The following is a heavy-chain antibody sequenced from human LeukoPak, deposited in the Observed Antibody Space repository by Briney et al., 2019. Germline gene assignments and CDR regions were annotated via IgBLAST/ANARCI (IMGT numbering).Heavy chain of an antibody. Sequence: SETLSLTCTVSGGSISSYYWSWIRQPPGKGLEWIGYIYYSGSTNYNPSLKSRVTISVDTSKNQSSLKLSSVTAADTAVYYCARWTWGGYDSSGYYYFDYWGQGTLVTVSS. CDR1: GGSISSYY. V-gene: IGHV4-59*08. CDR2: IYYSGST. CDR3: ARWTWGGYDSSGYYYFDY. J-gene: IGHJ4*02. D-gene: IGHD3-22*01.